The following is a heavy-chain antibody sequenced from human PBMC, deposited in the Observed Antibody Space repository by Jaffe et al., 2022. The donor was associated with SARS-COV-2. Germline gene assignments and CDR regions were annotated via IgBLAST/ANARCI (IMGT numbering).Heavy chain of an antibody. D-gene: IGHD3-16*01. CDR3: ARATFEGDFDH. CDR2: INSDGSTT. V-gene: IGHV3-74*01. Sequence: EVQLVESGGGLVQPGGSLRLSCAASGFIFSSYWMHWVRQTPGKGLVWVSHINSDGSTTNYADSVKGRFTVSRDNTKNTLYLQMNGLRAEDTAVYYCARATFEGDFDHWGQGTLVTVSS. J-gene: IGHJ4*02. CDR1: GFIFSSYW.